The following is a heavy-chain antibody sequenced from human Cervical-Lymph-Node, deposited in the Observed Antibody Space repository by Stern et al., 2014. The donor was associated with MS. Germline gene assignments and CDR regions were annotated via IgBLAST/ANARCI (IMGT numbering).Heavy chain of an antibody. CDR1: GYTFINYD. D-gene: IGHD5-18*01. CDR3: VRGGFSYGYGLDA. Sequence: VQLVESGSQVRKPGASVKVSCQASGYTFINYDIFWVRQATGQGLEWMGWMNPNNDKHGHAQKFQGRVTMTRNNSISTAYMEISSLRSDDTAVYYCVRGGFSYGYGLDAWGQGTAV. V-gene: IGHV1-8*01. J-gene: IGHJ6*02. CDR2: MNPNNDKH.